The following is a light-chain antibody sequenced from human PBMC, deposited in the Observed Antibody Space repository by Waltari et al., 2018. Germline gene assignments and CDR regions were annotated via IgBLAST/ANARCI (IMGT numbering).Light chain of an antibody. CDR2: KIS. J-gene: IGKJ2*01. CDR3: QQSYNANT. CDR1: QSLVHSDGNTY. V-gene: IGKV2-24*01. Sequence: DIVMTQTPLSSPVTLGQPASISCRSSQSLVHSDGNTYLSWLQQRPGQPPRLLIYKISNRFSGVPDRFSGSGAGTDFTLTISSLQPEDFATYYCQQSYNANTFGQGTKLEIK.